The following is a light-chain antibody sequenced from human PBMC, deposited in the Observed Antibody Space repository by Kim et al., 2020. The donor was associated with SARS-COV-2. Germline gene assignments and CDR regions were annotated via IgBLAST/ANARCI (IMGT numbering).Light chain of an antibody. V-gene: IGLV3-1*01. Sequence: SYELTQPPSVSVSPGQTASITCSGDKLGDKYACWYQQKPGQSPVLLIYQDSKRPSGIPERFSGSNSGNTATLTISGTQAMDEADYYCQAWDSSTSVVFGGGTQLTVL. CDR1: KLGDKY. CDR2: QDS. J-gene: IGLJ2*01. CDR3: QAWDSSTSVV.